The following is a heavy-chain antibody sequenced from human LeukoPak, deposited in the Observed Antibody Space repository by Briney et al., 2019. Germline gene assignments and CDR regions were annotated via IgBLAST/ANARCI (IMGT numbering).Heavy chain of an antibody. CDR2: ISGSGDST. J-gene: IGHJ4*02. D-gene: IGHD3-16*02. V-gene: IGHV3-23*01. CDR1: GFTFRNYG. CDR3: AKDRMITFGGVIVS. Sequence: GGSLRLSCAVSGFTFRNYGMSWVRQAPGKGLEWVSAISGSGDSTYYTDSVKGRFTISRDNAKNTLFLQMSSLRDEDTAIYYCAKDRMITFGGVIVSWGQGTLVTVSS.